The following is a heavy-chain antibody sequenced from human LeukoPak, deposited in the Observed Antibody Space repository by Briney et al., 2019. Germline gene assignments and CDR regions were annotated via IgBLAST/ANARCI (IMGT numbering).Heavy chain of an antibody. J-gene: IGHJ5*02. Sequence: GGSLRLSCAAPGFTFDDYAMHWVRQAPGKGLEWVSLISGDGGSTYYADSVKGRFTISRDNSKNSLYLQMNSLRTEDTALYYCAKGVTTVTTHWFDPWGQGTLVTVSS. D-gene: IGHD4-11*01. CDR2: ISGDGGST. V-gene: IGHV3-43*02. CDR1: GFTFDDYA. CDR3: AKGVTTVTTHWFDP.